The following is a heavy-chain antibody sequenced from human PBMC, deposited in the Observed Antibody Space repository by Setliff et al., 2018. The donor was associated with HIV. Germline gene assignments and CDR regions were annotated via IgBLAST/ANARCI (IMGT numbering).Heavy chain of an antibody. CDR1: GFTFSNYA. CDR2: ISGSGANT. D-gene: IGHD1-26*01. Sequence: LRLSCSASGFTFSNYAIHWVRQAPGKGLEYVSGISGSGANTYYAGSVKDRFTVSRDNSKNTLFLQMSNLRTEDTALYHCVKDSLWWDLRGTFDYWGPGILVTVS. J-gene: IGHJ4*02. CDR3: VKDSLWWDLRGTFDY. V-gene: IGHV3-64D*09.